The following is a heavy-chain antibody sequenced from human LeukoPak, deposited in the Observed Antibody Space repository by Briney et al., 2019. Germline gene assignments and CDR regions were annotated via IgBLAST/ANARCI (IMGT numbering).Heavy chain of an antibody. CDR2: IYYSGST. D-gene: IGHD4-17*01. V-gene: IGHV4-59*01. J-gene: IGHJ4*02. CDR3: AKAHDYGDYAGFDY. CDR1: GGSISSYY. Sequence: SETLSLTCTVSGGSISSYYWSWIRQPPGKGLEWIGYIYYSGSTNYNPSLKSRVTISVDTSKNQFSLKLSSVTAADTALYYCAKAHDYGDYAGFDYWGQGTLVSVSS.